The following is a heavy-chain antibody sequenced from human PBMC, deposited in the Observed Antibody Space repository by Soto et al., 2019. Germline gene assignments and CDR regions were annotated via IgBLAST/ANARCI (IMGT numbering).Heavy chain of an antibody. CDR3: AAPLSYYYGSGRHPLDAFDI. Sequence: ASVKVSCKASGYTFTSYAMHWVRQAPGQRLEWMGWINAGNGNTKYSQKFQGRVTITRDTSASTAYMELSSLRSEDTAVYYCAAPLSYYYGSGRHPLDAFDIWGQGTMVTVSS. CDR2: INAGNGNT. J-gene: IGHJ3*02. D-gene: IGHD3-10*01. V-gene: IGHV1-3*01. CDR1: GYTFTSYA.